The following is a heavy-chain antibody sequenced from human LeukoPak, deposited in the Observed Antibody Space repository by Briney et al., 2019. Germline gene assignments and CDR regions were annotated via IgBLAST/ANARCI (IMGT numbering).Heavy chain of an antibody. D-gene: IGHD3-22*01. CDR1: GGSISSYY. CDR3: ARAGAGPTYYYDSSGYSVLGYFDY. J-gene: IGHJ4*02. Sequence: SETLSLTCTVSGGSISSYYWGWIRQPPGKGLEWIGYIYNSRSTNNNPSLKSRVTISVDTSKNQFSLKLSSVTAADTAVYYCARAGAGPTYYYDSSGYSVLGYFDYWGQGTLVTVSS. CDR2: IYNSRST. V-gene: IGHV4-59*12.